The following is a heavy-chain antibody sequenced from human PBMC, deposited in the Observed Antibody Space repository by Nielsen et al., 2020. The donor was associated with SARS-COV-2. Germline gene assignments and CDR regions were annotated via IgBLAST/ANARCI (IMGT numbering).Heavy chain of an antibody. V-gene: IGHV3-43D*03. J-gene: IGHJ3*02. CDR3: AKGGRRGPSITTGTLDAFDI. Sequence: GESLKISCAASGFTFDDYAMHWVRQAPGKGLEWVSLISWDGGSTYYADSVKGRFTISRDNSKNSLYLQMNSLRAEDTALYYCAKGGRRGPSITTGTLDAFDIWGQGTMVTVSS. CDR2: ISWDGGST. D-gene: IGHD3-22*01. CDR1: GFTFDDYA.